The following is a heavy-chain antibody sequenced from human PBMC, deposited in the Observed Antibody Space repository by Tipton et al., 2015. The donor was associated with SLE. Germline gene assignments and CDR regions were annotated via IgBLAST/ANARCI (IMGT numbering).Heavy chain of an antibody. CDR1: GFTFSSYS. CDR3: ARGERFGELNVGDY. J-gene: IGHJ4*02. CDR2: ISSSSSTI. D-gene: IGHD3-10*01. Sequence: SLRLSCAASGFTFSSYSMNWVRQAPGKGLEWVSSISSSSSTIYYADSVKGRFTISRDNAKNSLYLQMNSLRAEDTAVYYCARGERFGELNVGDYWGQGTLVTVSS. V-gene: IGHV3-48*01.